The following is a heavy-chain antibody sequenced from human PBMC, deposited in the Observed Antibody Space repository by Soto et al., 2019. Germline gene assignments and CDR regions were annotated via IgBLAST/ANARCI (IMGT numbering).Heavy chain of an antibody. CDR1: GFTFSDYY. V-gene: IGHV3-11*01. J-gene: IGHJ6*02. Sequence: GGSLRLSCAASGFTFSDYYMSWIRQAPGKGLEWVSYISSSGSTIYYADSVKGRFTISRDNAKNSLYLQMNSLRAEDTAVYYCARDWNVRGVINYGMDVWGQGXTVTVYS. CDR2: ISSSGSTI. D-gene: IGHD3-10*01. CDR3: ARDWNVRGVINYGMDV.